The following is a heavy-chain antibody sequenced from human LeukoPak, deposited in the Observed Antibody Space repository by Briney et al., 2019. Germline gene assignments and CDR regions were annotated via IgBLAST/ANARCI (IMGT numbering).Heavy chain of an antibody. J-gene: IGHJ3*02. CDR2: IIPIFGTA. Sequence: AASVKVSCKASGGTFSSYAISWVRQAPGQGLEWMGGIIPIFGTANYAQKFQGRVTITTDESTSTAYMELRSLRSDDTAVYYCARDAGGIVTMIVVAKDAFDIWGQGTMVTVSS. CDR1: GGTFSSYA. CDR3: ARDAGGIVTMIVVAKDAFDI. D-gene: IGHD3-22*01. V-gene: IGHV1-69*05.